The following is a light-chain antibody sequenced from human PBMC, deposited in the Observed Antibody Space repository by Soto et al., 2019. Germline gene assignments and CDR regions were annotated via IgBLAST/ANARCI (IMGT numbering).Light chain of an antibody. CDR2: DAS. Sequence: EIVLTQSPGTLSLSPGERATLSCRASQSVSSSHLAWFQQKPGQAPRLLIYDASSRATGIPDRFSGSGSGTEFTLTISRLEPEDFAVYYCEQYDNSQWTFGQGIKVEIK. V-gene: IGKV3-20*01. J-gene: IGKJ1*01. CDR3: EQYDNSQWT. CDR1: QSVSSSH.